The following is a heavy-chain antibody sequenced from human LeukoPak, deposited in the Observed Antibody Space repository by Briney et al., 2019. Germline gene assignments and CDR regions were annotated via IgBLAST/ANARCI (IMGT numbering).Heavy chain of an antibody. D-gene: IGHD3-22*01. CDR1: GGSISSYY. CDR2: IYTSGST. Sequence: SETLSLTCTVPGGSISSYYWSWIRQPAGKGLEWIGRIYTSGSTNYNPSLKSRVTMSVDTSKNQFSLKLSSVTAADTAVYYCARSANYYDSSGYYGGAFDIWGQGTMVTVSS. V-gene: IGHV4-4*07. CDR3: ARSANYYDSSGYYGGAFDI. J-gene: IGHJ3*02.